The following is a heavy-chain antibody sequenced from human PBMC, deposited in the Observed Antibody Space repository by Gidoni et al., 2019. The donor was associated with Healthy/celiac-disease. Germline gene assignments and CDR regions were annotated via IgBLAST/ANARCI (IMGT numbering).Heavy chain of an antibody. J-gene: IGHJ4*02. CDR1: GGSVSNADYY. CDR2: VYYRGTT. CDR3: ARDVRYSSSWSHFDF. Sequence: QLHLQESGPRLVRPSETLSPTCTVSGGSVSNADYYWGWIRQSPGKGLEWIGTVYYRGTTYYNPSLKSRVTISPDTSQNQFSLRLSSVTAADTAVYYCARDVRYSSSWSHFDFWGQGTLVTVSS. V-gene: IGHV4-39*07. D-gene: IGHD6-13*01.